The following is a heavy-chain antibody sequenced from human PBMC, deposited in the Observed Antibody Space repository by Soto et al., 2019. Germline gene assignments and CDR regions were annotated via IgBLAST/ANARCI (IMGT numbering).Heavy chain of an antibody. CDR3: ARFVYGSGSFNWFDP. CDR2: ISSSSSYT. CDR1: GFTFSDYY. D-gene: IGHD3-10*01. V-gene: IGHV3-11*03. Sequence: GGSLRLSCAASGFTFSDYYMSWIRQAPGKGLEWVSYISSSSSYTNYADSVKGRFTISRDNAKNSLYLQMNSLRAEDTAVYYCARFVYGSGSFNWFDPWGQGTLVTVSS. J-gene: IGHJ5*02.